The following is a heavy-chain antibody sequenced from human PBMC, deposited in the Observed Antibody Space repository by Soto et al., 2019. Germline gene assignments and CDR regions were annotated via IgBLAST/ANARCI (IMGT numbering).Heavy chain of an antibody. CDR3: AREAFPGIAVAGPNWFDP. D-gene: IGHD6-19*01. V-gene: IGHV6-1*01. CDR1: GDSVSSNSAA. J-gene: IGHJ5*02. Sequence: LLMQSQTLSLTCAISGDSVSSNSAAWNWIRQSPSRGLEWLGRTYYRSKWYNDYAVSVKSRITINPDTSKNQFSLQLNSVTPEDTAVYYCAREAFPGIAVAGPNWFDPWGQGTLVTVSS. CDR2: TYYRSKWYN.